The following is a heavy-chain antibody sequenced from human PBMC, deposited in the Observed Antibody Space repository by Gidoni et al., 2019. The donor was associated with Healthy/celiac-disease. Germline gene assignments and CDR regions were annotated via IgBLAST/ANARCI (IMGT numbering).Heavy chain of an antibody. J-gene: IGHJ6*02. CDR3: ARGDPFGIVGAGDYYGMDV. D-gene: IGHD1-26*01. V-gene: IGHV3-13*01. CDR2: IGTAGDT. Sequence: EVQLVESGGGLVQPGGYLRLSCAASGFTCSSYDMHWVRQATGKGLEWVSAIGTAGDTYYPGSVKGRFTISRENTKNSLYLQMNSLRAGDTAVYYCARGDPFGIVGAGDYYGMDVWGQGTTVTVSS. CDR1: GFTCSSYD.